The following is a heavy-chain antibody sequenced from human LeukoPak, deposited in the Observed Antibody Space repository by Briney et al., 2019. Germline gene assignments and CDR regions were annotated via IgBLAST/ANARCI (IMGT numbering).Heavy chain of an antibody. J-gene: IGHJ4*02. V-gene: IGHV1-8*03. CDR1: GYTFTSYD. CDR2: MNPNSGNT. Sequence: ASVKVSCKASGYTFTSYDINWVRQATGQGLEWMGWMNPNSGNTGYAQKFQGRVTITRNTSISTAYMELSSLRSEDTAVYYCARVGATTDYFDYWGQGTLVIVSS. D-gene: IGHD1-26*01. CDR3: ARVGATTDYFDY.